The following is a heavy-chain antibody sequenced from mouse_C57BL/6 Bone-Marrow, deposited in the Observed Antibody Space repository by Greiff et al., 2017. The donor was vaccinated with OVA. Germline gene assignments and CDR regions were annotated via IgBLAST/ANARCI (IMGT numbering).Heavy chain of an antibody. J-gene: IGHJ2*01. V-gene: IGHV5-16*01. D-gene: IGHD1-1*01. CDR2: INYDGSST. CDR1: GFTFSDYY. Sequence: VQLKESEGGLVQPGSSMKLSCTASGFTFSDYYMAWVRQVPEKGLEWVANINYDGSSTYYLDSLKSRFIISRDNAKNILYLQMSSLKSEDTATYYCARAYYYGSSSYFDYWGQGTTLTVSS. CDR3: ARAYYYGSSSYFDY.